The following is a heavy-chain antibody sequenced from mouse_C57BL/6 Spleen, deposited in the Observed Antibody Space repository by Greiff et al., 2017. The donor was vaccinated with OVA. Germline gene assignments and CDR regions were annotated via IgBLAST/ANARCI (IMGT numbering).Heavy chain of an antibody. CDR1: GFTFSSYT. CDR3: ARHGGYGYYAMDD. V-gene: IGHV5-9*01. D-gene: IGHD3-1*01. J-gene: IGHJ4*01. Sequence: EVMLVESGGGLVKPGGSLKLSCAASGFTFSSYTMSWVRQTPEKRLEWVATISGGGGNTYYPDSVKGRFTISRDNAKNTLYLQMSSLRSEDTALDYCARHGGYGYYAMDDWGQGTSVTVSS. CDR2: ISGGGGNT.